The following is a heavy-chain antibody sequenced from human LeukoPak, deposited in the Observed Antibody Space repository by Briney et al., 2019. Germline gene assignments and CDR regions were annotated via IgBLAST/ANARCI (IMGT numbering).Heavy chain of an antibody. V-gene: IGHV4-4*07. CDR3: ARGKVATSYFDY. CDR2: VYSSGSA. CDR1: GGSINSYY. J-gene: IGHJ4*02. D-gene: IGHD5-12*01. Sequence: SETLSLTCTVPGGSINSYYWSWIRQPAGKELEWIGRVYSSGSANYNPSLESRVTMSVDTSKNQFSLKLTSVTAADTAMYFCARGKVATSYFDYWGQGTLVTVSS.